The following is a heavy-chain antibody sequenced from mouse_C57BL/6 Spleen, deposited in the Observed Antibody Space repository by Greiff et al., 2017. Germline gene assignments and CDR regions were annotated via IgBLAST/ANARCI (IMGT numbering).Heavy chain of an antibody. D-gene: IGHD2-1*01. J-gene: IGHJ2*01. Sequence: VKLQQPGAELVKPGASVKMSCKASGYTFTSYWITWVKQRPGQGLEWIGGIYPGSGSTNYNEKFKSKATLTVDTSSSTAYLQLSSLTSEDSAVYYCAREGNSFDYWGQGTTLTVSS. CDR3: AREGNSFDY. CDR2: IYPGSGST. CDR1: GYTFTSYW. V-gene: IGHV1-55*01.